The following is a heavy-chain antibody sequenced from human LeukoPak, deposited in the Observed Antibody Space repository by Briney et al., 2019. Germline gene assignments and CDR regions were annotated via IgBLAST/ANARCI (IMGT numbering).Heavy chain of an antibody. V-gene: IGHV4-59*08. Sequence: PSETLSLTCTVSGGSISSYYWSWIRQPPGKGLEWIGYIYYSGSTNYNPSLKNRVTISVDTSKNQFSLKLSSVTAADTAVYYCARGWGTVTSFDYWGQGTLVTVSS. J-gene: IGHJ4*02. CDR2: IYYSGST. CDR3: ARGWGTVTSFDY. D-gene: IGHD4-4*01. CDR1: GGSISSYY.